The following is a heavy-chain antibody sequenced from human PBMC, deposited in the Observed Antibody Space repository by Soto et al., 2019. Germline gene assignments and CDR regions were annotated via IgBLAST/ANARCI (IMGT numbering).Heavy chain of an antibody. CDR2: IYTSGSN. Sequence: SSETLSLTCTVSGGTISSYYWSWIRQPAGKGLEWIGRIYTSGSNNYNPSLKRRVTMSVDTSKNQFHLKLQSVTAADTAVYYCARDANCGMLDYWGQGTLVTVSS. V-gene: IGHV4-4*07. CDR1: GGTISSYY. CDR3: ARDANCGMLDY. J-gene: IGHJ4*02. D-gene: IGHD1-1*01.